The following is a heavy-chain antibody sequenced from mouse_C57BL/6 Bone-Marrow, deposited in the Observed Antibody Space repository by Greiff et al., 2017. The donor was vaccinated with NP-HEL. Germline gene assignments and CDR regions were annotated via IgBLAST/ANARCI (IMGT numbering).Heavy chain of an antibody. J-gene: IGHJ3*01. CDR2: GPGLEWIG. V-gene: IGHV1-87*01. Sequence: VQLVASGPELARPWASVKISCQAFYTFSRRVHFAIRDTNSWMQWVKPRPGPGLEWIGAISPGNGDPSSIQKVKGQATLTADKSSSTAYMQLSSLTSEDSAVYYCAFDGYWGPWFAYWGQGTLVTVSA. D-gene: IGHD2-3*01. CDR1: YTFSRRVH. CDR3: SEDSAVYYCAFDGYWGPWFAY.